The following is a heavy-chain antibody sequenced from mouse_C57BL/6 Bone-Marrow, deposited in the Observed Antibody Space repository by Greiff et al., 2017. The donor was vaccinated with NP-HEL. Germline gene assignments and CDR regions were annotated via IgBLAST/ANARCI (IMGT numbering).Heavy chain of an antibody. Sequence: EVNVVESGGDLVKPGGSLKLSCAASGFTFSSYGMSWVRQTPDKRLEWVATISSGGSYTYYPDSVKGRFTISRDNAKTTLYLQMSSLKSEDTAMYYCARHGTTALDYWGQGTTLTVSS. J-gene: IGHJ2*01. CDR2: ISSGGSYT. D-gene: IGHD1-2*01. V-gene: IGHV5-6*01. CDR3: ARHGTTALDY. CDR1: GFTFSSYG.